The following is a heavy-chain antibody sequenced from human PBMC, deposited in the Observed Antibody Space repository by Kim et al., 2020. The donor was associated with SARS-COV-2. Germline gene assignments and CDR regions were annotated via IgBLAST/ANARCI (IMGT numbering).Heavy chain of an antibody. Sequence: GGSLRLSCAASGFTFSSHWMNWVRQAPGKGLEWVSSITSGSSYIYYADSVKGRFTISRDNAKNSLYLQMNSLRAEDTALYYCARGPASGYSSTWFDPWGQGTLVTVSS. J-gene: IGHJ5*02. CDR1: GFTFSSHW. CDR2: ITSGSSYI. D-gene: IGHD6-13*01. CDR3: ARGPASGYSSTWFDP. V-gene: IGHV3-21*01.